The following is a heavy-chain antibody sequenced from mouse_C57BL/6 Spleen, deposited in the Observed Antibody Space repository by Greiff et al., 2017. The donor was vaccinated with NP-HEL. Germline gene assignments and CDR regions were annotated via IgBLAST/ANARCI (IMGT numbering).Heavy chain of an antibody. CDR1: GFTFSDYG. D-gene: IGHD2-1*01. V-gene: IGHV5-15*01. CDR2: IRNLAYSI. CDR3: ARRGNCGGFAY. J-gene: IGHJ3*01. Sequence: EVQRVESGGGLVQPGGSLKLSCAASGFTFSDYGMAWVRQAPRKGLEWVAFIRNLAYSIYYADTVTGRFTISRENAKNTLYLEMSSLRSEDTAMYYCARRGNCGGFAYWGQGTLVTVSA.